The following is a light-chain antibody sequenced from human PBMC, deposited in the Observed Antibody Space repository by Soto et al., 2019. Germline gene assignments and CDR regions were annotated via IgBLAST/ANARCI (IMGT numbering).Light chain of an antibody. V-gene: IGKV3-20*01. CDR1: QSVSSSY. CDR3: QQSYTSPAFT. J-gene: IGKJ3*01. Sequence: EIVLTQSPGTLSLSPGERATLSCRASQSVSSSYLAWYQQKPGQAPRLLIYGASSRATGIPDRFSGSGSGTEFTLTISSLQLEDFAAYYCQQSYTSPAFTFGPGTRVNAK. CDR2: GAS.